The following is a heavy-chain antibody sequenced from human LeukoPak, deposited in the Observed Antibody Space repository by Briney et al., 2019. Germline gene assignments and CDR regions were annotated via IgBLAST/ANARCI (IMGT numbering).Heavy chain of an antibody. J-gene: IGHJ4*02. D-gene: IGHD6-19*01. CDR1: GFTVSSNY. CDR2: IYSGGAT. V-gene: IGHV3-66*01. Sequence: GGSLRLSCAASGFTVSSNYMSWVRQAPGKGLEWVSIIYSGGATYYGDSVKGRFTISRDNSKNTLSLQMNSLTAEDTAMYYCGKDVSNLVAATAIDSWGQGTLVTVSS. CDR3: GKDVSNLVAATAIDS.